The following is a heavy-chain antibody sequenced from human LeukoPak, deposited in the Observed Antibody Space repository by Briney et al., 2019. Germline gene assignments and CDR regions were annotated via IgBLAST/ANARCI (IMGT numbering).Heavy chain of an antibody. CDR1: GFTPSSYW. V-gene: IGHV3-7*01. J-gene: IGHJ4*02. CDR3: VRDLIIVDTPGDDFDF. CDR2: IKEDGSKK. D-gene: IGHD3-22*01. Sequence: GGSLRLSCGASGFTPSSYWMTWVRQAPGKGLEWVANIKEDGSKKYYVESVRGRFTISRDNAENSLYLQMNSLRAEDTAVYYCVRDLIIVDTPGDDFDFWGQGTLVTVSS.